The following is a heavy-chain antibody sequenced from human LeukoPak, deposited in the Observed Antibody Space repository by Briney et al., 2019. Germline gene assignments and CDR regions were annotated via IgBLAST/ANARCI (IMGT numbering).Heavy chain of an antibody. J-gene: IGHJ6*04. CDR3: AELGITMIGGV. Sequence: PGGSLRLSCAASGFTFSNYAMSWVRQAPGKGLEWVSAFSPSGGGTYYADSVKGRFTISRDNAKNSLYLQMNSLRAEDTAVYYCAELGITMIGGVWGKGTTVTISS. CDR1: GFTFSNYA. V-gene: IGHV3-23*01. D-gene: IGHD3-10*02. CDR2: FSPSGGGT.